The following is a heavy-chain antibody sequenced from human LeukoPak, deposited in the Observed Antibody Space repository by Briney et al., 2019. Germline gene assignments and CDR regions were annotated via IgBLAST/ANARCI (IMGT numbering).Heavy chain of an antibody. CDR2: IYTSGST. CDR1: GGSISSYY. D-gene: IGHD5-12*01. V-gene: IGHV4-4*07. Sequence: KASETLSLTCTVSGGSISSYYWSWIRQPAGKGLEWIGRIYTSGSTNYNPSLKSRVTISVDTSKNQFSLKLSSVTAADTAVYYCARGRRSGYSGYDDFDYWGQGTLVTVSS. J-gene: IGHJ4*02. CDR3: ARGRRSGYSGYDDFDY.